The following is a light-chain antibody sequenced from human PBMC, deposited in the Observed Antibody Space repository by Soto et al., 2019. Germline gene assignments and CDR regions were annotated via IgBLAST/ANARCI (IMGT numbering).Light chain of an antibody. V-gene: IGLV2-14*01. CDR3: SSYTTRSTLV. Sequence: QSVLTQPPSVSGSPGQSITISCTGTSSDVGAYDFVSWYQHSPGKAPKLVTFDVTHRPPGISDRFSGSKSANTASLTISGLQAEDEAFYFCSSYTTRSTLVFGGGTKVTVL. CDR1: SSDVGAYDF. CDR2: DVT. J-gene: IGLJ1*01.